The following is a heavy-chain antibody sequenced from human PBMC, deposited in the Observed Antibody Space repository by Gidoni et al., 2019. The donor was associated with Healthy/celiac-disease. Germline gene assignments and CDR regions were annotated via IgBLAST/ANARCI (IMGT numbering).Heavy chain of an antibody. D-gene: IGHD5-18*01. CDR3: AKDEPAMADLYYYYGMDV. CDR2: ISGSGGST. J-gene: IGHJ6*02. Sequence: EVQLLESGGGLVQPGGSLRLSCAASGFTFSSYAMSWVRQAPGKGLEGVSAISGSGGSTYYADSVKGRFTISRDNSKNTLYLQMNSLRAEDTAVYYCAKDEPAMADLYYYYGMDVWGQGTTVTVSS. CDR1: GFTFSSYA. V-gene: IGHV3-23*01.